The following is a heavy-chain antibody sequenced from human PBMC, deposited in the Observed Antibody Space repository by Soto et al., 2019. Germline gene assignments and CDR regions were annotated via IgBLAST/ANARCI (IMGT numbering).Heavy chain of an antibody. CDR1: GFTFSSYS. V-gene: IGHV3-21*01. CDR2: LSSSSSYI. D-gene: IGHD2-2*01. J-gene: IGHJ6*03. CDR3: ARELPAAIYGYYYYMDV. Sequence: EVQLVESGGGLVKPGGSLRLSCAASGFTFSSYSMNWVRQAPGKGLEWVSSLSSSSSYIYYADSVKGRFTISRDNAKNSLYLQMNSLRAEDTAVYYCARELPAAIYGYYYYMDVWGKGTTVTGSS.